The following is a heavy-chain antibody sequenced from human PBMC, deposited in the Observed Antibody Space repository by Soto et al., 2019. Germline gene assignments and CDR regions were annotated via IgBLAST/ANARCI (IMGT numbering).Heavy chain of an antibody. CDR1: GFTFSSYS. J-gene: IGHJ4*02. V-gene: IGHV3-21*01. Sequence: PGGSLRLSCAASGFTFSSYSMNWVRQAPGKGLEWVSSISSSSSYIYYADSVKGRFTISRDNAKNSLYLQMNSLRAEDTAVYYCARGPTLTLTPLGDYWGQGTLVTVSS. CDR3: ARGPTLTLTPLGDY. D-gene: IGHD1-20*01. CDR2: ISSSSSYI.